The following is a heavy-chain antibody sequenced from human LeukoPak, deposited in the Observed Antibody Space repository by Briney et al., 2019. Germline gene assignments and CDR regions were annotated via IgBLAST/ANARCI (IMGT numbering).Heavy chain of an antibody. Sequence: GGSLRLSCAASGFTFSTFWMHWVRQAPGKGLVWVSGINSDGSSTTYADSVKGRFTISRDNAKNTLYLQMNNLRAEDTAVYYCARGDFYGSGSHYHDAFDIWGQGTMVTVSS. CDR2: INSDGSST. CDR3: ARGDFYGSGSHYHDAFDI. CDR1: GFTFSTFW. V-gene: IGHV3-74*03. D-gene: IGHD3-10*01. J-gene: IGHJ3*02.